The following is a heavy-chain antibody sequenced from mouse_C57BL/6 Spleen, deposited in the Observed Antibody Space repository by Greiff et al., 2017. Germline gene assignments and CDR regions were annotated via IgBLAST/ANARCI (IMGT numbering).Heavy chain of an antibody. Sequence: QVQLQQPGAELVMPGASVKLSCKASGYTFTSYWMHWVKQRPGQGLEWIGEIDPSDSYTNYNQKFKGKSTLTVDKASSTAYMQLSSLTSEDSAVYYCARAYGSSNLFAYWGQGTLVTVSA. J-gene: IGHJ3*01. V-gene: IGHV1-69*01. CDR1: GYTFTSYW. CDR2: IDPSDSYT. D-gene: IGHD1-1*01. CDR3: ARAYGSSNLFAY.